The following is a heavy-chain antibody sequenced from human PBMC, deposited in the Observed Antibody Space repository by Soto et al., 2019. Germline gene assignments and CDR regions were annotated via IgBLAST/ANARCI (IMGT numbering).Heavy chain of an antibody. Sequence: GGSLRLSCAASGFTFSSYGMHWVRQAPGKGLEWVAVIWYDGSNKYYADSVKGRFTISRDNSKNTLYLQMNSLRAEDTAVYYCARDETRYSSSSPWFDPWGQGTLVTVSS. CDR2: IWYDGSNK. J-gene: IGHJ5*02. CDR3: ARDETRYSSSSPWFDP. V-gene: IGHV3-33*01. CDR1: GFTFSSYG. D-gene: IGHD6-6*01.